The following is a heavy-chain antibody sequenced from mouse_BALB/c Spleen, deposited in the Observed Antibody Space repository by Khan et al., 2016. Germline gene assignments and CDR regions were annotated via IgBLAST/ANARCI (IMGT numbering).Heavy chain of an antibody. CDR2: IYPGDGDT. CDR3: ARVSSSGYVAWFAY. V-gene: IGHV1-80*01. Sequence: QVQLQQSGAELVRPGSSVKISCKASGYAFSSYWMNWVKQRPGQGLEWIGQIYPGDGDTNYNGKFKGKVTLTADKSSSTAYMQLSSLTSEDSAVYFCARVSSSGYVAWFAYWGQGTLVTVSA. J-gene: IGHJ3*01. CDR1: GYAFSSYW. D-gene: IGHD3-1*01.